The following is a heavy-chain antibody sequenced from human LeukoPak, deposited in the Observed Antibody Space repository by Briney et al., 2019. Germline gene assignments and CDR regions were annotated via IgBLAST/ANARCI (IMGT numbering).Heavy chain of an antibody. CDR2: IYYSGST. Sequence: SETLSLACTVSGESISGFYWNWIRQPPGKGLEWIGYIYYSGSTNYNPSLKSRVTISIDTSKNQFYLKLSSVTAGDTAVYYCARDWDYWGQGTLVTVSS. J-gene: IGHJ4*02. D-gene: IGHD2-21*01. CDR1: GESISGFY. CDR3: ARDWDY. V-gene: IGHV4-59*08.